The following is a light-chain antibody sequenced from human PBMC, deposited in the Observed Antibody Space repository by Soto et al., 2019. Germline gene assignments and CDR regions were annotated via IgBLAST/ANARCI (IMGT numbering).Light chain of an antibody. CDR2: GAS. CDR3: QQYGSSSIT. V-gene: IGKV3-20*01. Sequence: EIVLTQSPGTLYLSPGERATLSCRASQSVSSSYLAWYQQKPGQAPRLLIYGASSRATGIPDRFSGSGSGTDFTLTISRLEPEDFAVYYFQQYGSSSITFGQGTRLEIK. CDR1: QSVSSSY. J-gene: IGKJ5*01.